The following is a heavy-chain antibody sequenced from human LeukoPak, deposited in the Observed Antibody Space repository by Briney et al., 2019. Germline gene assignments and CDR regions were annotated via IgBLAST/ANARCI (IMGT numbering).Heavy chain of an antibody. CDR1: GGSISSYY. CDR3: ARGHGYCSGGSCYPNY. Sequence: SETLSLTCTVSGGSISSYYWSWIRQPPGKGLEWIGYTYYSGSTNYNPSLKSRVTISVDMSKNQFSLKLSSVTAADTAVYYCARGHGYCSGGSCYPNYWGQGTLVTVSS. J-gene: IGHJ4*02. V-gene: IGHV4-59*01. D-gene: IGHD2-15*01. CDR2: TYYSGST.